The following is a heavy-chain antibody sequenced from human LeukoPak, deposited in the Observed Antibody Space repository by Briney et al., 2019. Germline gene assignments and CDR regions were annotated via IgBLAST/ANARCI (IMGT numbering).Heavy chain of an antibody. CDR1: GGTFSSYA. CDR3: ALCTVNYYYYMDV. CDR2: IIPIFGTA. Sequence: SVTVSCKASGGTFSSYAISWVRQAPGQGLEWMGGIIPIFGTANYAQKFQGRVTITTDESTSTAYMELSSLRSEDTAVYYCALCTVNYYYYMDVWGKGTTVTVSS. D-gene: IGHD2-8*02. V-gene: IGHV1-69*05. J-gene: IGHJ6*03.